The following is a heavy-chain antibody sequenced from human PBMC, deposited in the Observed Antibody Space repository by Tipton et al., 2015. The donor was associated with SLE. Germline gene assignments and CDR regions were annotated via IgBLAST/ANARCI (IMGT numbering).Heavy chain of an antibody. CDR1: GGSISSSSYY. J-gene: IGHJ5*02. V-gene: IGHV4-61*05. CDR2: IYYSGST. D-gene: IGHD3-16*01. Sequence: TLSLTCTVSGGSISSSSYYWGWIRQPPGKGLEWIGYIYYSGSTNYNPSLKSRVTISVDTSKNQFSLQLNSVTPEDTAVYYCARGGGFDPWGQGTLVTVSS. CDR3: ARGGGFDP.